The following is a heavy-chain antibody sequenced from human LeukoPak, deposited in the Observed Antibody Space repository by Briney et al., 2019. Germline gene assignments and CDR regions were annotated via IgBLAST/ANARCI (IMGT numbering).Heavy chain of an antibody. CDR2: KYPGDSDT. J-gene: IGHJ3*02. V-gene: IGHV5-51*01. CDR1: GYSFTSYW. CDR3: ARRDGYNMGAFDI. D-gene: IGHD5-24*01. Sequence: GESLKISCQGSGYSFTSYWVGWVRQMPGKGLEWMGIKYPGDSDTRYSPSFQGQVTISADKSISTAYLQWSSLKASDTAIYYCARRDGYNMGAFDIWGQGTMVTVSS.